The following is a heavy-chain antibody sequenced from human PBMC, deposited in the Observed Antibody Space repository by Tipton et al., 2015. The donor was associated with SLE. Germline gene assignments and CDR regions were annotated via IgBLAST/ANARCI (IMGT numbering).Heavy chain of an antibody. V-gene: IGHV3-7*03. CDR1: GGTFSSYS. D-gene: IGHD6-13*01. CDR3: ARSSWYSSSPSEY. J-gene: IGHJ4*02. CDR2: IKQDGSEK. Sequence: SGAEVKKPGSSVKVSCKASGGTFSSYSMNWVRQAPGKGLEWVANIKQDGSEKYYVDSVKGRFTISRDNAKNSLYLQMNSLRAGDTAVYYCARSSWYSSSPSEYWGQGTLVTVSS.